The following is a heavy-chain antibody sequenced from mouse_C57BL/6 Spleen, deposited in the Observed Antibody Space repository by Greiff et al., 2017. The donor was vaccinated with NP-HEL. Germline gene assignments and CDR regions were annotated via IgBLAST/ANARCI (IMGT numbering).Heavy chain of an antibody. Sequence: EVQGVESGPELVKPGASVKIPCKASGYTFTDYNMDWVKQSHGKSLEWIGDINPNNGGTIYNQKFKGKATLTVDKSSSTAYMELRSLTSEDTAVYYCARRWLLYYAMDYWGQGTSVTVSS. J-gene: IGHJ4*01. CDR2: INPNNGGT. V-gene: IGHV1-18*01. CDR1: GYTFTDYN. D-gene: IGHD2-3*01. CDR3: ARRWLLYYAMDY.